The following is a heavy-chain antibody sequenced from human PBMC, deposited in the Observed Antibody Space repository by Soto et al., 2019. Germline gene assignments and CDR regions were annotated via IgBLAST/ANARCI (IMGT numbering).Heavy chain of an antibody. V-gene: IGHV5-51*01. CDR3: ATPYGSGSYDAFDI. CDR2: IYPGDSDT. Sequence: PGGSLKISCKGAGSSFTSYWIGWVRQMPGKGLEWMGIIYPGDSDTRYSPSFQGQVTISADKSISTAYLQWSSLKASDTAMYYCATPYGSGSYDAFDIWGQGTMGTVSS. D-gene: IGHD3-10*01. J-gene: IGHJ3*02. CDR1: GSSFTSYW.